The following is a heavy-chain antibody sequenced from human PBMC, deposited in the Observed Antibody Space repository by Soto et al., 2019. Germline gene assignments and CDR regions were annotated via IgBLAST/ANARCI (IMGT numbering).Heavy chain of an antibody. Sequence: ASVKVSCKASGGTFSSYAISWVRQAPGQGLEWMGGIIPIFGTANYAQKFQGRVTITADESTSTAYMELSSLRSEDTAVYYCAVVVVAATQAAYYYYGMDVWG. CDR1: GGTFSSYA. J-gene: IGHJ6*02. CDR3: AVVVVAATQAAYYYYGMDV. CDR2: IIPIFGTA. V-gene: IGHV1-69*13. D-gene: IGHD2-15*01.